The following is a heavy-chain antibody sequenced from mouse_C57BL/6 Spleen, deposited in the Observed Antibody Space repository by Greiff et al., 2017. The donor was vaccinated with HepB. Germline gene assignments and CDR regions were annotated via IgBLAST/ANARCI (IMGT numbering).Heavy chain of an antibody. CDR3: TTLYDFDD. J-gene: IGHJ2*01. Sequence: EVQLVESGAELVRPGASVKLSCTASGFNIKDDYMHWVKQRPEQGLEWIGWIDPENGDTEYASKFQGKATITADTSSNTAYLQLSSLTSEDTAVYYSTTLYDFDDWGQGTTLTVSS. CDR1: GFNIKDDY. V-gene: IGHV14-4*01. D-gene: IGHD2-3*01. CDR2: IDPENGDT.